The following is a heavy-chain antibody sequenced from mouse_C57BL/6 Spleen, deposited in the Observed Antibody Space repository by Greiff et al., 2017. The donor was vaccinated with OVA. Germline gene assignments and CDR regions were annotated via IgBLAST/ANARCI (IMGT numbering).Heavy chain of an antibody. CDR2: IDPSDSYT. J-gene: IGHJ2*01. V-gene: IGHV1-59*01. Sequence: QVHVKQPGAELVRPGTSVKLSCKASGYTFTSYWMHWVKQRPGQGLEWIGVIDPSDSYTNYNQKFKGKATLTVDTSSSTAYMQLSSLTSEDSAVYYCARSDPFDYWGQGTTLTVSS. CDR1: GYTFTSYW. CDR3: ARSDPFDY.